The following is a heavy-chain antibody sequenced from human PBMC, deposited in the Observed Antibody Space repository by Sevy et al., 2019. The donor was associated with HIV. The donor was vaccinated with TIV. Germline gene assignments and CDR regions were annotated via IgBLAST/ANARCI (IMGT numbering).Heavy chain of an antibody. J-gene: IGHJ4*02. CDR1: GFTVNSNY. D-gene: IGHD5-18*01. Sequence: GGSLRLSCAASGFTVNSNYMTWVRQAPGKGLEGVSVIHSDDTTYQADSVKDRFTISRDNFKNTLYLHMSSLRAEDMAVYYCARGKSGYGYALNYWGQGTLVTVSS. CDR3: ARGKSGYGYALNY. V-gene: IGHV3-66*01. CDR2: IHSDDTT.